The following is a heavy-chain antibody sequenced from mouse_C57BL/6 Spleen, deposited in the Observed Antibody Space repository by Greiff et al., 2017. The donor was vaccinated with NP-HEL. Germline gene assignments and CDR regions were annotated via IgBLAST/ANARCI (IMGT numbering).Heavy chain of an antibody. Sequence: VQLQQSGAELARPGASVKMSCKASGYTFTSYTMHWVKQRPGQGLEWIGYINPSSGYTKYNQKFKDKATLTADKSSSTAYMQLSSLTSEDSAVYYCARGGFYYGSREAAMDYWGQGTSVTVSS. V-gene: IGHV1-4*01. D-gene: IGHD1-1*01. CDR2: INPSSGYT. J-gene: IGHJ4*01. CDR3: ARGGFYYGSREAAMDY. CDR1: GYTFTSYT.